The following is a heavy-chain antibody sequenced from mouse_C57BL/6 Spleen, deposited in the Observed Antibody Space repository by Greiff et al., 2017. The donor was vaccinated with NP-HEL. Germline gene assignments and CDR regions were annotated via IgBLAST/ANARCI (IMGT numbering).Heavy chain of an antibody. J-gene: IGHJ2*01. CDR2: INPNNGGT. D-gene: IGHD2-4*01. V-gene: IGHV1-22*01. CDR1: GYTFTDYN. CDR3: ARSRDYDLYYVDY. Sequence: EVQLQQSGPELVKPGASVKMSCKASGYTFTDYNMHWVKQSHGKSLEWIGYINPNNGGTSYNQKFKGKATLTVNKSSSTAYMELRSLTSEDSAVYYCARSRDYDLYYVDYWGQGTTLTVSS.